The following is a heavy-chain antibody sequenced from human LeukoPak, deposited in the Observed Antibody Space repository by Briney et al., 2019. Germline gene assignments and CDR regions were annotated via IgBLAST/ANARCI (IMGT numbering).Heavy chain of an antibody. CDR1: GFTFSSYG. J-gene: IGHJ3*02. Sequence: GGSLRLSCAASGFTFSSYGMHWVRQAPGKGLEWVAVISYDGSNKYYADSVKGRFTISRDNSKNTLYLQMNSLRAEDTAVYYCAKDLREPYNWNDLNDAFDIWGQGTMVTVSS. CDR3: AKDLREPYNWNDLNDAFDI. V-gene: IGHV3-30*18. D-gene: IGHD1-20*01. CDR2: ISYDGSNK.